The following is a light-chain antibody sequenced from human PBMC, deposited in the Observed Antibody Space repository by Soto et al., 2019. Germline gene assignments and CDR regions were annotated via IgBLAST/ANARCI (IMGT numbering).Light chain of an antibody. V-gene: IGLV1-40*01. CDR2: GNS. J-gene: IGLJ2*01. Sequence: QSVLTQPPSVSGAPGQRVTISCTGSSSNFGAGYDVHRYQQLPGTAPKLHIYGNSNRPSGVPDRFSGSKSGTSASLAITGLHAEDEADYYCQSYDSNLSVVFGGGTKLTV. CDR3: QSYDSNLSVV. CDR1: SSNFGAGYD.